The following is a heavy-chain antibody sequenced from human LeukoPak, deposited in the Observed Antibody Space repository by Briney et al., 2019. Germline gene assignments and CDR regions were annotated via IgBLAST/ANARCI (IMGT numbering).Heavy chain of an antibody. CDR3: ASPLYYYGSAFDY. CDR1: GFTVSSNY. J-gene: IGHJ4*02. D-gene: IGHD3-10*01. CDR2: IYSGGNT. Sequence: SGGSLRLSCAASGFTVSSNYMSWVRQAPGKGLEWVSVIYSGGNTSYADSVKGRFTISRDNAKNSLYLQMNSLRAEDTAVYYCASPLYYYGSAFDYWGQGTLVTVSS. V-gene: IGHV3-53*01.